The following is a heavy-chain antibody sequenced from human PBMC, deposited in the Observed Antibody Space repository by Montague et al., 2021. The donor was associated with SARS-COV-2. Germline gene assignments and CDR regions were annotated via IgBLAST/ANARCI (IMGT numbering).Heavy chain of an antibody. CDR3: AREAYYYDSSGYYGGGYYDYDGMDV. D-gene: IGHD3-22*01. V-gene: IGHV4-39*02. CDR2: LYYSAST. CDR1: GGSISSCSYY. J-gene: IGHJ6*02. Sequence: SETLSLTCTVSGGSISSCSYYWGWLRQPPGKGLERIGSLYYSASTYYTPSLKRLVTISVDTSKNQFYLKLSSVTAADTAVYYCAREAYYYDSSGYYGGGYYDYDGMDVWGQGTPVTVSS.